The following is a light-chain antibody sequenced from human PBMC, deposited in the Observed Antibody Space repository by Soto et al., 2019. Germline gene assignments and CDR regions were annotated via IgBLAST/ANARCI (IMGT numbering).Light chain of an antibody. CDR2: AAS. J-gene: IGKJ5*01. CDR1: QGVRTE. V-gene: IGKV1-9*01. Sequence: DLQLTQSPSFLSTSVGDRVTITCRASQGVRTELAWYQQKPGRAPKLLIYAASTLQTGVPSRFSGSGSGTEFTLTISSLQPEDFATYYCQHLATYPITFGQGTRLEIK. CDR3: QHLATYPIT.